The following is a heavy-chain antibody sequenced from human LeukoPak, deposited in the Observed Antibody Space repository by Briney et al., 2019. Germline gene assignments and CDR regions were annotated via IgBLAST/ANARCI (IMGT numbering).Heavy chain of an antibody. CDR1: GGSFSGCY. J-gene: IGHJ5*02. V-gene: IGHV4-34*01. Sequence: SETLSLTCAVYGGSFSGCYWSWIRLPPGKGLEWIGEINHSGSTNYSPSLKSRVTISVEKSKNQFSLKLSSVTAADTAVYYCARGFYGDSNWFDPWGQGTLVTVSS. CDR2: INHSGST. CDR3: ARGFYGDSNWFDP. D-gene: IGHD4-17*01.